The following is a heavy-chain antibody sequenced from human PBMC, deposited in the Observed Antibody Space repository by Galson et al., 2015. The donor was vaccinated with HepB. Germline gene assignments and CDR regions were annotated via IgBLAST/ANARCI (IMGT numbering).Heavy chain of an antibody. CDR1: GFTFSSYS. CDR2: ISSSSSTI. V-gene: IGHV3-48*02. CDR3: ARDSTAGWQQLVRPFDY. D-gene: IGHD6-13*01. J-gene: IGHJ4*02. Sequence: SLRLSCAASGFTFSSYSMNWVRQAPGKGLEWVSYISSSSSTIYYADSVKGRFTISRDNAKNSLYLQMNSLRDEDTAVYYCARDSTAGWQQLVRPFDYWGQGTLVTVSS.